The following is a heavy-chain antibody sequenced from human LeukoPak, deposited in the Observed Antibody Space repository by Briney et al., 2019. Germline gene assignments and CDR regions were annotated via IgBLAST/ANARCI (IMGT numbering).Heavy chain of an antibody. J-gene: IGHJ3*02. Sequence: GGSLRLSCAASGFTFDDYGMSWVRQAPGKGLEWVSGINWNGGSTGYADSVKGRFTISRDNAENSVYLQMNNLGAEDTAIYYCARDDGGNLNDAFDTWGPGTMVTVSS. D-gene: IGHD4-23*01. V-gene: IGHV3-20*04. CDR3: ARDDGGNLNDAFDT. CDR2: INWNGGST. CDR1: GFTFDDYG.